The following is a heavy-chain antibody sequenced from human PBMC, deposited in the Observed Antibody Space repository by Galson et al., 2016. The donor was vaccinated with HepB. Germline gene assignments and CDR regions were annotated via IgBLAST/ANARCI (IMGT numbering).Heavy chain of an antibody. Sequence: SVKVSCKASRDSFRRYTITWVRQAPGQGLEWMGRIVPLLGQTNYAQKFQDRVTITADKSTDTAYLALKNLKSEDTAVYYCARDLLIRVTTVAHYYWGLGTLVTVSS. J-gene: IGHJ4*01. V-gene: IGHV1-69*08. CDR3: ARDLLIRVTTVAHYY. D-gene: IGHD4-17*01. CDR1: RDSFRRYT. CDR2: IVPLLGQT.